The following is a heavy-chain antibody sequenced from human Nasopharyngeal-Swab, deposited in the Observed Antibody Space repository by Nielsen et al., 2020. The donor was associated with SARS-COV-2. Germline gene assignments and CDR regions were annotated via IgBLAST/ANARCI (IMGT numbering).Heavy chain of an antibody. CDR1: GFTFTSYW. CDR2: ISSDGSGI. D-gene: IGHD3-9*01. V-gene: IGHV3-74*01. CDR3: ARKYYDILTGYIEIEY. J-gene: IGHJ4*02. Sequence: GGSLRLSCSASGFTFTSYWMHWVRQAPGKGLVWVSRISSDGSGINYAASVKGRFTISRDNARNTLYLDMNSLRAEDSGVYYCARKYYDILTGYIEIEYWGQGTLVTVSS.